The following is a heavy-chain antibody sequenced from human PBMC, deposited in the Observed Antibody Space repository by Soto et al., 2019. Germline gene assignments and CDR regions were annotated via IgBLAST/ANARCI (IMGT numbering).Heavy chain of an antibody. CDR1: GDSISRNY. D-gene: IGHD3-10*01. J-gene: IGHJ4*02. V-gene: IGHV4-59*01. CDR2: IYDSGSA. CDR3: ARGLYGSGNYYVVLDS. Sequence: PSETLSLTCSVSGDSISRNYWTWIRKPPVKVLEWMGYIYDSGSANYNPSLKSRVTMSEDTSKNQFSLRLSSVTAADTAVYYCARGLYGSGNYYVVLDSWGQGTLVTVYS.